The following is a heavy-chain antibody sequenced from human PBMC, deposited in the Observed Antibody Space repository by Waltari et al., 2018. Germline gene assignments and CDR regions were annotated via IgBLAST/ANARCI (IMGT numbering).Heavy chain of an antibody. D-gene: IGHD5-12*01. Sequence: QLQLPESGPTLVKPSETLSLTCTVSGGSISRSSYYWGWIRQSPGKGLEWVGSIYYSGTTYYNTTLESRVTISGDTSKNQFSLKLSSVTAADTAVYYCVRHWKRNGYRFDPWGQGTLVTVSS. V-gene: IGHV4-39*01. J-gene: IGHJ5*02. CDR3: VRHWKRNGYRFDP. CDR1: GGSISRSSYY. CDR2: IYYSGTT.